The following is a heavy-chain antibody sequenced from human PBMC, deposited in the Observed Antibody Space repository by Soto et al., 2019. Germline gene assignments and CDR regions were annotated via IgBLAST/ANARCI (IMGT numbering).Heavy chain of an antibody. D-gene: IGHD2-21*02. CDR3: ASCRKSGGDKFCWFDP. CDR2: INAGNGNT. J-gene: IGHJ5*02. CDR1: GYTFNSYS. V-gene: IGHV1-3*01. Sequence: GASVKVSCKASGYTFNSYSMHWVRQAPAQTLEWMGGINAGNGNTKYSQKFQGRVTTTRDTSASAAYMELSSLRSEDTAVDYCASCRKSGGDKFCWFDPWGQGTLVTVSS.